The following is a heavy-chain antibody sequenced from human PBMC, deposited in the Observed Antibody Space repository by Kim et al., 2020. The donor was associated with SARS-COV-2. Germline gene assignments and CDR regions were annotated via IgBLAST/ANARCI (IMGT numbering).Heavy chain of an antibody. Sequence: GGSLRLSCAASTFIFRSNLMTWVRQAPGKGLEWVANIQRDGSQKSYMDSVKGRFTISRDIAKTSLSLQMDSLRVEDMAIYYCAIIDNGVDVWGQGTTVIVSS. CDR1: TFIFRSNL. CDR3: AIIDNGVDV. V-gene: IGHV3-7*03. CDR2: IQRDGSQK. D-gene: IGHD1-26*01. J-gene: IGHJ6*02.